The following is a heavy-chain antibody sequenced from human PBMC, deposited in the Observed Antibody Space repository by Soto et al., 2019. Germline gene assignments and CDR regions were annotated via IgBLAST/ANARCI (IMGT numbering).Heavy chain of an antibody. Sequence: PSETLSLTCTFSGSSISSGDSFLSWIRQPPGKGLEWIAYTYSSGSTYYNPSLKRRVAISIDTSKNQFSLNLSSLTAADTAVYYCASLNLSFDPWGQGTLVTVSS. J-gene: IGHJ5*02. CDR3: ASLNLSFDP. V-gene: IGHV4-30-4*01. CDR1: GSSISSGDSF. CDR2: TYSSGST.